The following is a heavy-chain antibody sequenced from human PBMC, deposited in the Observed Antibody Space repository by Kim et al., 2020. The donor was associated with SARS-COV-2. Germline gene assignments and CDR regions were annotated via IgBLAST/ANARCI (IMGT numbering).Heavy chain of an antibody. CDR1: GGSISSSNW. CDR3: AREIGRYSSSPGETYYDY. CDR2: IYHSGST. J-gene: IGHJ4*02. Sequence: SETLSLTCAVSGGSISSSNWWSWVRQPPGKGLEWIGEIYHSGSTNYNPSLKSRVTISVDKSKNQFSLKLSSVTAADTAVYYCAREIGRYSSSPGETYYDYWGQGTLVTVSS. V-gene: IGHV4-4*02. D-gene: IGHD6-13*01.